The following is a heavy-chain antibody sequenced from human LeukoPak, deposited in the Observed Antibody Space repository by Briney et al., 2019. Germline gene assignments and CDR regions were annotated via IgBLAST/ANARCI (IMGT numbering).Heavy chain of an antibody. J-gene: IGHJ4*02. CDR1: GFTFSTFS. V-gene: IGHV3-21*04. D-gene: IGHD5-18*01. CDR2: ISGSGSDI. CDR3: ARQIGGDSYGVFDY. Sequence: GGSLRLSCAASGFTFSTFSMNWVRQTPGKGLEWVSAISGSGSDIYYADSVKGRFTISRDNAKNSLFLQMNSLRAEDTAVYYCARQIGGDSYGVFDYWGQGTLVTVSS.